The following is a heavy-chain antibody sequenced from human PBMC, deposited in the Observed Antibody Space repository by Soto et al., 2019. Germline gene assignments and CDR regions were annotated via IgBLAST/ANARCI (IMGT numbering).Heavy chain of an antibody. CDR2: ISAYNGNT. CDR3: ARVLPVLRFLEWETPGAFDI. V-gene: IGHV1-18*01. D-gene: IGHD3-3*01. J-gene: IGHJ3*02. CDR1: GYTFTSYG. Sequence: ASVKVSCKASGYTFTSYGLSWVRQAPGQGLEWMGWISAYNGNTNYAQKLQGRVTMTTDTSTSTAYMELRSLRSDDTAVYYCARVLPVLRFLEWETPGAFDIWGPGSLVTV.